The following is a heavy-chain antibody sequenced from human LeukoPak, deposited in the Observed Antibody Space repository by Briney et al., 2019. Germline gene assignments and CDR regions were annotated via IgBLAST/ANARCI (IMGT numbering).Heavy chain of an antibody. D-gene: IGHD5-18*01. CDR1: GCSISSSNW. CDR3: ARDRGYSYGFDP. J-gene: IGHJ5*02. Sequence: SDTLSLTCAVSGCSISSSNWWGWIRQPPGKGLEWIGYIYYSGSTYYNPSLKSRVTMSVDTSKNQFSLKLSSVTAADTAVYYCARDRGYSYGFDPWGQGTLVTVSS. V-gene: IGHV4-28*03. CDR2: IYYSGST.